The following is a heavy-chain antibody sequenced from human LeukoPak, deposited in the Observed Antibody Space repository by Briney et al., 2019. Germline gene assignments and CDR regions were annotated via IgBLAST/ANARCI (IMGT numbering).Heavy chain of an antibody. Sequence: KSGGSLRLSCAASGFTFSDYYMSWIRQAPGKGLEWVSYISSSGSTTYYADSVKGRFTISRGNAKNSLYLQMNSLRAEDTAVYYCARDENYYDSSGTPGYWGQGTLVTVSS. D-gene: IGHD3-22*01. V-gene: IGHV3-11*01. CDR3: ARDENYYDSSGTPGY. CDR1: GFTFSDYY. CDR2: ISSSGSTT. J-gene: IGHJ4*02.